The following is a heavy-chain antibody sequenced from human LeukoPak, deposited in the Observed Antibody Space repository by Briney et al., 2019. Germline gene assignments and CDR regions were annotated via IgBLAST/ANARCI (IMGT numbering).Heavy chain of an antibody. V-gene: IGHV4-59*01. D-gene: IGHD6-13*01. CDR3: ARDVAPGAAAAPWG. Sequence: SETLPLTCTVSGGSISSYYWSWIRQPPGKGLEWIGYIYYSGSTNYNPSLKSRVTISVDTSKNQFSLKLSSVTAADTAVYYCARDVAPGAAAAPWGWGQGTLVTVSS. CDR1: GGSISSYY. CDR2: IYYSGST. J-gene: IGHJ4*02.